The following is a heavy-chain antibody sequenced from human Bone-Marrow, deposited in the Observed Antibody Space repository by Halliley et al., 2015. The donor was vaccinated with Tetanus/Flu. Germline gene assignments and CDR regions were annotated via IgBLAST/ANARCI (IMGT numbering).Heavy chain of an antibody. V-gene: IGHV3-23*01. CDR1: GFTFSSYA. CDR2: ISGGGGST. Sequence: SLRLSCAASGFTFSSYAMSWVRQAPGKGLEWVSTISGGGGSTYYTDSVKGRFTSSRDNSKNTLYLQMNSLRAEDTAVYFCAKDPAPEAEYHFDYWGQGTLVTVSS. D-gene: IGHD2-2*01. CDR3: AKDPAPEAEYHFDY. J-gene: IGHJ4*02.